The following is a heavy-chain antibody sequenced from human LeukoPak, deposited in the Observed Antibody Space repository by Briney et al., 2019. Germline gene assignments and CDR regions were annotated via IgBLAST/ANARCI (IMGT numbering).Heavy chain of an antibody. D-gene: IGHD3-3*01. CDR3: ASFYHDFWSGPTLNAFDI. V-gene: IGHV3-20*04. J-gene: IGHJ3*02. CDR2: ISGSGGST. CDR1: GFTFSSYG. Sequence: PGGSLRLSCAASGFTFSSYGMSWVRQAPGKGLEWVSAISGSGGSTGYADSVRGRFTISRDNAKNSLYLQMNSLRAEDTALYYCASFYHDFWSGPTLNAFDIWGQGTMVTVSS.